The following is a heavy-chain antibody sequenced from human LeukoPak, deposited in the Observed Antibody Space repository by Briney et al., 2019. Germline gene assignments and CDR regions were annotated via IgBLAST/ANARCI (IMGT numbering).Heavy chain of an antibody. Sequence: ASVKVSCKASGYTFTSYDINWVRQATGQGLEWMGWMNPNSGNTGYAQKFQGRVTMTRNTSISTAYMELSSLRSEDTAVYYCARRGVTIPDFDYWGQGTLVTVSS. D-gene: IGHD2-21*02. CDR2: MNPNSGNT. CDR1: GYTFTSYD. V-gene: IGHV1-8*01. CDR3: ARRGVTIPDFDY. J-gene: IGHJ4*02.